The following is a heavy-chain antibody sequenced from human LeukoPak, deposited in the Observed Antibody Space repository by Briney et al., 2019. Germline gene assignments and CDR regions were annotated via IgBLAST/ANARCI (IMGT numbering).Heavy chain of an antibody. Sequence: GGSLRLSCAASGFTFSSYAMSWVRQAPGKGLEWVSAISGSGGSTYYADSVKGRFTISRDNSKNTLYLQMSSLRAEDTAVYYCAKAFRGGSRAFDIWGQGTMVTVSS. D-gene: IGHD3-16*01. V-gene: IGHV3-23*01. CDR3: AKAFRGGSRAFDI. CDR1: GFTFSSYA. CDR2: ISGSGGST. J-gene: IGHJ3*02.